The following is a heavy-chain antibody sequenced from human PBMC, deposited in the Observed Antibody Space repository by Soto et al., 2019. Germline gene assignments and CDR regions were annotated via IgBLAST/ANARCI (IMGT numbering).Heavy chain of an antibody. Sequence: EVQLLESGGGLVQPGGSLRLSCAASGITFSSYAMNWVRQAPGKGLEWVSVISGSGDSTYYADSAKGRFTISRDNSKNTLYLQMNSLRAEDTAVYYCALRGSGSYFRYWGQGTLVTVSS. CDR2: ISGSGDST. J-gene: IGHJ4*02. D-gene: IGHD1-26*01. CDR1: GITFSSYA. CDR3: ALRGSGSYFRY. V-gene: IGHV3-23*01.